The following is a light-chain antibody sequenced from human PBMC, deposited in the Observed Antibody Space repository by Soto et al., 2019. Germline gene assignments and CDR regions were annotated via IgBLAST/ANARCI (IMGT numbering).Light chain of an antibody. CDR3: QHYKMYSPWT. V-gene: IGKV1-5*01. CDR1: QSLSSW. J-gene: IGKJ1*01. CDR2: DVS. Sequence: DIQMTQSPSTLSASVGDRVTITCRASQSLSSWLAWYQQKPGKAPKLLIYDVSSLQSGVPSRFSGSGSGTEFTLTISSLQPDDFATYYCQHYKMYSPWTFGQGTKVDI.